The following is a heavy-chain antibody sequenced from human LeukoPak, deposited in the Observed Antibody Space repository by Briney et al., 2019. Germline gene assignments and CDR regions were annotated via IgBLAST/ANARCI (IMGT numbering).Heavy chain of an antibody. CDR3: ARGVYGSGTSAPYYYYYYMDV. CDR1: GGSISSYY. V-gene: IGHV4-59*01. D-gene: IGHD3-10*01. J-gene: IGHJ6*03. CDR2: IYYSGST. Sequence: SETLSLTCTVSGGSISSYYWSWIRQPPGKGLEWIGYIYYSGSTNYNPSLKSRVTISVDTSKNQFSLKLSSVTAADTAVYYCARGVYGSGTSAPYYYYYYMDVWGKGTTVTVSS.